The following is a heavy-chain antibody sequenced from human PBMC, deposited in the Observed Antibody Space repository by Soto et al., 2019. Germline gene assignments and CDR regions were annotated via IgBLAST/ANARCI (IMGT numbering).Heavy chain of an antibody. D-gene: IGHD6-19*01. J-gene: IGHJ5*02. CDR2: ISYDGSNK. V-gene: IGHV3-30-3*01. CDR3: ARDDFGSGWYLLRA. Sequence: QVQLVESGGGVVQPGRSLRLSCAASGFTFSSYAMHWVHQAPGKGLEWVAVISYDGSNKYYADSVKGRFTISRDNSKNTLYLQMNSLRAEDTAVYYCARDDFGSGWYLLRAWGQGTLVTVSS. CDR1: GFTFSSYA.